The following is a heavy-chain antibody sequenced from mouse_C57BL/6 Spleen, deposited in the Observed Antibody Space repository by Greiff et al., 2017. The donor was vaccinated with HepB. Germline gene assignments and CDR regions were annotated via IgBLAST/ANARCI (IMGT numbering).Heavy chain of an antibody. CDR1: GYTFTSYW. D-gene: IGHD3-1*01. J-gene: IGHJ1*03. Sequence: QVQLKQPGAELVMPGASVKLSCKASGYTFTSYWMHWVKQRPGQGLEWIGEIDPSDSYTNYNQKFKGKSTLTVDKSSSTAYMQLSSLTSEDSAVYYCARWAYWYFDVWGTGTTVTVSS. V-gene: IGHV1-69*01. CDR2: IDPSDSYT. CDR3: ARWAYWYFDV.